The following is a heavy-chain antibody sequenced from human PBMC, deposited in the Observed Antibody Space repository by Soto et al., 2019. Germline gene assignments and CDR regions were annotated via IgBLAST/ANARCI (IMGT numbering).Heavy chain of an antibody. CDR2: ISYDGSNK. CDR1: GFTFSSYG. V-gene: IGHV3-30*18. Sequence: GGSLRLSCAASGFTFSSYGMHWVRQAPGKXLEWVAVISYDGSNKYYADSVKGRFTISRDNSKNTLYLQMNSLRAEDTAVYYCAKDIDCSSTSCPLHLYYYYGMDVWGQGTTVTVSS. J-gene: IGHJ6*02. CDR3: AKDIDCSSTSCPLHLYYYYGMDV. D-gene: IGHD2-2*01.